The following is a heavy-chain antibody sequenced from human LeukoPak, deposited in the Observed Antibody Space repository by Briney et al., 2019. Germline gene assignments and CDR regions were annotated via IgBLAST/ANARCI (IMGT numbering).Heavy chain of an antibody. Sequence: SETLSLTCTASGGSISSYYWSWIRQPPGKGLEWIGYIYYSGSTNYNPSLKSRVTISVDTSKNQFSLKLSSVTAADTAVYYCARGGSDGYDWAFDYWGQGTLVTVSS. V-gene: IGHV4-59*01. D-gene: IGHD5-24*01. J-gene: IGHJ4*02. CDR1: GGSISSYY. CDR3: ARGGSDGYDWAFDY. CDR2: IYYSGST.